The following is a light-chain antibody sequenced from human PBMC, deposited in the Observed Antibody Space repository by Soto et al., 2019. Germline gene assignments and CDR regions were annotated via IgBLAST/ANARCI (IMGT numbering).Light chain of an antibody. V-gene: IGLV2-23*01. Sequence: QSALTQPASVSGSPGQSITISCTGTSSDVGSYNLVSWYQQYPGKAPKFMIYEDSKRPSGVSNRFSGSKSGNTATLTISGLQAEDEADYYCCSYAGSSTSWVFGGGTKLTVL. J-gene: IGLJ3*02. CDR2: EDS. CDR3: CSYAGSSTSWV. CDR1: SSDVGSYNL.